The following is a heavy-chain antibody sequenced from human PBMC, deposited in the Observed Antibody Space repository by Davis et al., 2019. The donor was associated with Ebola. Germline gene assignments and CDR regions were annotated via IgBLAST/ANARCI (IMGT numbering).Heavy chain of an antibody. CDR2: IPYDGNDI. V-gene: IGHV3-30*04. D-gene: IGHD3-16*01. CDR3: VREIYDYVWLAYFHY. Sequence: PGGSLRLSCAASGFIFKTYTMHWVRQAPGKGLEWVAVIPYDGNDISYAESVRGRFTISRDNSKNTLHLQMNSLRTEDTALYYCVREIYDYVWLAYFHYWGQGTLVTVSS. J-gene: IGHJ4*02. CDR1: GFIFKTYT.